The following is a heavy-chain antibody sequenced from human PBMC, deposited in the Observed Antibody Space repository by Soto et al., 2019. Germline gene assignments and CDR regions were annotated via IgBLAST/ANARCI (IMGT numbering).Heavy chain of an antibody. V-gene: IGHV3-23*01. CDR2: ISGSGGST. CDR1: GFTFSSYA. D-gene: IGHD4-4*01. CDR3: AKDSPLDYSNHLDYFDY. J-gene: IGHJ4*02. Sequence: LRLSCAASGFTFSSYAMSWVRQAPGKGLEWVSAISGSGGSTYYADSVKGRFTISRDNSKNTLYLQMNSLRAEDTAVYYCAKDSPLDYSNHLDYFDYWGQGTLVTVSS.